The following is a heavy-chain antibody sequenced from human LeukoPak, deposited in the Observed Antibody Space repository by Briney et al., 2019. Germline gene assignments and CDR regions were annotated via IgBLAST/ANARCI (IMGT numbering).Heavy chain of an antibody. V-gene: IGHV3-23*01. CDR3: VKGRSGTLYYFDY. J-gene: IGHJ4*02. CDR1: GFTFNNYG. CDR2: ISGSGSST. Sequence: GGSLRLPCSASGFTFNNYGMSGAPHAPGKALEWVSTISGSGSSTYYAASVKGRFTISRDNSKNTLYLQMNGLRAEDTAVYYCVKGRSGTLYYFDYWGQGTLVTVSS. D-gene: IGHD3-10*01.